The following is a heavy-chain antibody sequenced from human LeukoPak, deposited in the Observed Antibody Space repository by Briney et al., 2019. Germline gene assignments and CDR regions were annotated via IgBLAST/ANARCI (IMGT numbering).Heavy chain of an antibody. Sequence: GGSLRLSCAASGFTFSDYYMSWIRQAPGKGLEWVSYISSSSSYTNYADSVKGRFTISGDNAKNSLYLQMNSLRAEDTAVYYCASGYYGSGSYYPFDYWGQGTLVTVSS. D-gene: IGHD3-10*01. V-gene: IGHV3-11*06. J-gene: IGHJ4*02. CDR1: GFTFSDYY. CDR3: ASGYYGSGSYYPFDY. CDR2: ISSSSSYT.